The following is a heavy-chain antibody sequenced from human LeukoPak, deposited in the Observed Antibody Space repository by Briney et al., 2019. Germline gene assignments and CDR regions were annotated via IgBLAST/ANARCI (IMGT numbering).Heavy chain of an antibody. CDR2: INHSGST. CDR3: ARAGYSSGWCVDP. J-gene: IGHJ5*02. D-gene: IGHD6-19*01. V-gene: IGHV4-34*01. Sequence: SETLSLTCAVYGGSFSGYYWSWIRQPPGKGLEWIGEINHSGSTNYNPSLKSRATISVDTSKNQFSLKLSSVTAADTAVYYCARAGYSSGWCVDPWGQGTLVTVSS. CDR1: GGSFSGYY.